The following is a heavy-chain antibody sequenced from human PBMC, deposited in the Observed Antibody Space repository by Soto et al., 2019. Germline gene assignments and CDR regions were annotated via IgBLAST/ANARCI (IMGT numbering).Heavy chain of an antibody. D-gene: IGHD3-10*01. CDR2: VHYSGSA. J-gene: IGHJ4*02. CDR3: ARHRWGSGSYSGLLDF. Sequence: SETLSLTCSVSGGSISTSSYFWGWIRQPPGKGLEWVGAVHYSGSANYRSSLQSRVTISVDKSQNKFSLRLRSVTAADTAVYYCARHRWGSGSYSGLLDFWGQGALVTVSS. V-gene: IGHV4-39*01. CDR1: GGSISTSSYF.